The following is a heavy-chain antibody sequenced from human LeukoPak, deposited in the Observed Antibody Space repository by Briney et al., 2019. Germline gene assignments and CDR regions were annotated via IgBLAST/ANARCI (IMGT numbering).Heavy chain of an antibody. J-gene: IGHJ5*02. V-gene: IGHV1-2*02. Sequence: ASVKVSCKASGYTFTGYYMRWVRQAPGQGLEWMGWINPNSGGTNYAQKFQGRVTMTRDTSISTAYMELSRLRSDDTAVYYCARKVDYYDSSGQENWFDPWGQGTLVTVSS. CDR3: ARKVDYYDSSGQENWFDP. CDR2: INPNSGGT. CDR1: GYTFTGYY. D-gene: IGHD3-22*01.